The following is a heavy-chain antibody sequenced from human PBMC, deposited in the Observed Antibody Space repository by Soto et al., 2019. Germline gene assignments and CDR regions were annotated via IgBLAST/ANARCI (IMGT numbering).Heavy chain of an antibody. V-gene: IGHV1-3*01. Sequence: QVQLVQSGAEVKRPGASVKVACRASGNTLTASAVHWVRQAPGQRLEWMGWIIAGNGNTKYSQKFQGRLTITRDTSATTAYMELNSLRSEDTAVYFCARGGGNFPYFDPWGHGTLVTVSS. CDR3: ARGGGNFPYFDP. J-gene: IGHJ4*01. D-gene: IGHD1-7*01. CDR1: GNTLTASA. CDR2: IIAGNGNT.